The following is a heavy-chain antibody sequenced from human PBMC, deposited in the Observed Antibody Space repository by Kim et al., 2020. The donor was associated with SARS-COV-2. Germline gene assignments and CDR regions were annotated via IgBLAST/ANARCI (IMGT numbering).Heavy chain of an antibody. CDR3: ASLRIPGDFDF. Sequence: SETLSLTCRVSGDSVTNSNYYWSWIRHPPGKGLQWIANVYHTGDTYYNPSLRSRVLISIDTSKNQFSLTLTFVTAADTALYFCASLRIPGDFDFWGQGTL. V-gene: IGHV4-39*07. CDR2: VYHTGDT. D-gene: IGHD5-12*01. J-gene: IGHJ4*02. CDR1: GDSVTNSNYY.